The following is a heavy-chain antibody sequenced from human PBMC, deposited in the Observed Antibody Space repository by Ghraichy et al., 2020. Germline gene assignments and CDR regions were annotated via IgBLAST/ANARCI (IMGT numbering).Heavy chain of an antibody. CDR2: IYYSGST. Sequence: SETLSLTCTVSGGSISSYYWSWIRQPPGKGLEWIGYIYYSGSTNYNPSLKSRVTISVDTSKNQFSLKLSSVTAADTAVYYCARVVTPSTTVPFYYYYYMDVWGKGTTVTVSS. D-gene: IGHD4-11*01. CDR3: ARVVTPSTTVPFYYYYYMDV. J-gene: IGHJ6*03. V-gene: IGHV4-59*01. CDR1: GGSISSYY.